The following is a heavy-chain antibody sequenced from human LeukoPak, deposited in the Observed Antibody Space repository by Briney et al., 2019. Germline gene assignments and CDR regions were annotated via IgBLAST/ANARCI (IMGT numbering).Heavy chain of an antibody. D-gene: IGHD2-21*02. Sequence: ASVKVSCKASGYTFTSYDINWVRQATAQGLEWMGWMNPNSGNTGYAQKFQGRVTMTRNTPISTAYMELSSLRSEDTAVYYCARVPSNCGGDCYTDYWGQGTLVTVSS. CDR1: GYTFTSYD. V-gene: IGHV1-8*01. J-gene: IGHJ4*02. CDR3: ARVPSNCGGDCYTDY. CDR2: MNPNSGNT.